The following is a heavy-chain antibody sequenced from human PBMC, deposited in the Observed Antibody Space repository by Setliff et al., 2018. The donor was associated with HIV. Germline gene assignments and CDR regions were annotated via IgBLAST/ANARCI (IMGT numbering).Heavy chain of an antibody. CDR3: AKSRTSGSYHYYYMDV. V-gene: IGHV1-8*01. Sequence: ASVKVSCKASGYSFTNSDITWVRQASGQGLEWVGWMNPSNGDTASAQRFQGRVTMTRDTSISTAYMELSSLRSEDTAVYYCAKSRTSGSYHYYYMDVWGKGTTVTVSS. J-gene: IGHJ6*03. D-gene: IGHD5-12*01. CDR2: MNPSNGDT. CDR1: GYSFTNSD.